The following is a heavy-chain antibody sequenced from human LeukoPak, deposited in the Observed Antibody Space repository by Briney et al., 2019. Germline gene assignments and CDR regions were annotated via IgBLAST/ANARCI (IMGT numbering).Heavy chain of an antibody. V-gene: IGHV3-30*02. J-gene: IGHJ4*02. CDR2: IRYDGSAA. D-gene: IGHD3-16*01. Sequence: GGSLRLSCAASGFTFSNYGMHWVRQAPGKGLEWVAFIRYDGSAAYYADSVKGRFAFSRDNSRNTLDLQMNSLRLEDTAVFYCAKAYAYHFDYWGQGTLVTVSS. CDR3: AKAYAYHFDY. CDR1: GFTFSNYG.